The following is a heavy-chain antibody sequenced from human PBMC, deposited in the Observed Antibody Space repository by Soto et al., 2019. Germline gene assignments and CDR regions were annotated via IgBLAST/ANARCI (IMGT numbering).Heavy chain of an antibody. J-gene: IGHJ3*02. CDR3: TDLMRGVGAFDI. Sequence: GGSLRLSCAASGFTFSNYAMSWVRQAPGKGLEWVGRIKSKTDGETTDYAAPVKGRFTISRDDSKNTLYLQMDSLKTEDTAVYYCTDLMRGVGAFDIWSRGTLVTVSS. CDR1: GFTFSNYA. D-gene: IGHD3-10*01. CDR2: IKSKTDGETT. V-gene: IGHV3-15*01.